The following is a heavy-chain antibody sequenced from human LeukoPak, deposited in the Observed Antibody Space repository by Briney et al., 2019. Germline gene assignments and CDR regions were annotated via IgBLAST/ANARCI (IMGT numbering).Heavy chain of an antibody. J-gene: IGHJ5*02. V-gene: IGHV3-23*01. D-gene: IGHD2-15*01. CDR3: AKEKRLYCSAGSCYSRRFDH. CDR2: ISGSDGST. Sequence: PGGSLRLSCAASGFTLSHYAMSWVRQAPGKGLEWVSSISGSDGSTLYADSVKGRFTISRDNSVNTLYLQMNSLRAGDTAIYYCAKEKRLYCSAGSCYSRRFDHWGQGTLVTVSS. CDR1: GFTLSHYA.